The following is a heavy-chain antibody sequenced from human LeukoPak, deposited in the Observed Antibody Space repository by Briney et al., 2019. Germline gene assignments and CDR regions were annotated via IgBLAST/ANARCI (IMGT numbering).Heavy chain of an antibody. CDR3: ARRWYTGAYYYFDL. CDR1: GFTLSTHW. J-gene: IGHJ4*02. Sequence: GGSLRLSCATSGFTLSTHWMRWVRQAPGKGLVWVSRINGDGTTTSYADSVKGRFTISRVNAKSTLYLEMDSLRAEDTAIYYCARRWYTGAYYYFDLWGQGTLVTVSS. V-gene: IGHV3-74*01. CDR2: INGDGTTT. D-gene: IGHD1-26*01.